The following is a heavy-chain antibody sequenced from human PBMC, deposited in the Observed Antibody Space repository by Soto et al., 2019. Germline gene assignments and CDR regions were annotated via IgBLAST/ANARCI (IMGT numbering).Heavy chain of an antibody. CDR1: GFTFSNYA. D-gene: IGHD5-18*01. CDR2: ISGSGGST. J-gene: IGHJ5*02. CDR3: AKVMVKNWFDP. Sequence: GGSLRLSCAASGFTFSNYAMSWARQAPGKGLEWVSGISGSGGSTYYADSVKGRSTISRDNSKNTLYLQMNSLRAEDTAVYYCAKVMVKNWFDPWGQGTLVTVSS. V-gene: IGHV3-23*01.